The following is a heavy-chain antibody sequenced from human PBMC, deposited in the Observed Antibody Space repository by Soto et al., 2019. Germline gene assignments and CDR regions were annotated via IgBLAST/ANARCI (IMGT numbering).Heavy chain of an antibody. J-gene: IGHJ4*02. V-gene: IGHV4-59*01. Sequence: SETLSLTCTVSGGSISSYYWSWIRQPPGKGLEWIGYIYYSGSTNYNPSLKSRVTISVDTSKNQFSLKLSSVTAADTAVYYCARHYYDSSGYSPYFDYWGQGTLVTVS. CDR2: IYYSGST. CDR1: GGSISSYY. CDR3: ARHYYDSSGYSPYFDY. D-gene: IGHD3-22*01.